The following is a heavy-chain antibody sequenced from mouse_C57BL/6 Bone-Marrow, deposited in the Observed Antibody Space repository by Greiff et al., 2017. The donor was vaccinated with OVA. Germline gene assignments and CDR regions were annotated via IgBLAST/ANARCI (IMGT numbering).Heavy chain of an antibody. CDR2: ISYDGSN. Sequence: EVKLEESGPGLVKPSQSLSLTCSVTGYSITSGYYWNWIRQFPGNKLEWMGYISYDGSNNYNPSLKNRISITRDTSKNQFFLKLNSVTTEDTATYYCARPHYYGSIPYAMDYWGQGTSVTVSS. J-gene: IGHJ4*01. V-gene: IGHV3-6*01. CDR3: ARPHYYGSIPYAMDY. CDR1: GYSITSGYY. D-gene: IGHD1-1*01.